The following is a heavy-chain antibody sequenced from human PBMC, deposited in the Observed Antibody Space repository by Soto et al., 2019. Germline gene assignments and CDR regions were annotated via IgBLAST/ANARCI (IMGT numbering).Heavy chain of an antibody. CDR3: AKGQWPDDY. V-gene: IGHV3-7*01. CDR1: GFTFTGYW. D-gene: IGHD6-19*01. J-gene: IGHJ4*02. Sequence: EVQLVESGGGLVQPGGSLRLSCEASGFTFTGYWMSWVRQAPGKGLEWVANIKKDGSETYYVESVKGRFTISRDNAKKSLFLQMNSLRDEDTAVYYCAKGQWPDDYWGQGTLVTVSS. CDR2: IKKDGSET.